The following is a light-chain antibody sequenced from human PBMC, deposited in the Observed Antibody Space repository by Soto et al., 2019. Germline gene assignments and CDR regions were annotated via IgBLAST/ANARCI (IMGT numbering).Light chain of an antibody. Sequence: EIVLTQSPATLSLSPGERATLSCRASQSISYSLAWYQQKPGQAPRLLIHDASSRVTGVPARFSGSGSETDFTLTISSLQPEDFAVYYCQQYGSSLFTFGPGTKVDFK. CDR2: DAS. V-gene: IGKV3-11*01. CDR3: QQYGSSLFT. CDR1: QSISYS. J-gene: IGKJ3*01.